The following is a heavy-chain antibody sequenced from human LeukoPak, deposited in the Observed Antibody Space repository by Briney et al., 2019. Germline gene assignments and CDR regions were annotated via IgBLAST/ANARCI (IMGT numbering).Heavy chain of an antibody. CDR2: IKTKTDGGTT. CDR1: GFSLSKVW. CDR3: TTVDYGDLTPAASSDY. J-gene: IGHJ4*02. Sequence: KPGGSLRLSCTASGFSLSKVWMSWVRQAPGQGLEWVGHIKTKTDGGTTEYVAPVRGRFTISRDDSGDTLYLQMNSLKIEDTAVYYCTTVDYGDLTPAASSDYWGQGTLVTVSS. V-gene: IGHV3-15*01. D-gene: IGHD4-17*01.